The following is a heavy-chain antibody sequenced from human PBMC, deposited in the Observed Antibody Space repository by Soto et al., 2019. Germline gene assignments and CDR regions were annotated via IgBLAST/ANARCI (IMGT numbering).Heavy chain of an antibody. D-gene: IGHD5-12*01. CDR2: ISYDGSNK. Sequence: GGSLRLSCAASGFTFSSYGMHWVRQAPGKGLEWVAVISYDGSNKYYADSVKGRFTISRDNSKNTLYLQMNSLRAEDTAVYYCAKELPVATITGLPPDYWGQGTLVTVSS. CDR3: AKELPVATITGLPPDY. CDR1: GFTFSSYG. V-gene: IGHV3-30*18. J-gene: IGHJ4*02.